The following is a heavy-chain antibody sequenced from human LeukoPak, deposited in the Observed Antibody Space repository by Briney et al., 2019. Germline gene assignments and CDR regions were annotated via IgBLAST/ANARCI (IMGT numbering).Heavy chain of an antibody. D-gene: IGHD3-10*01. CDR2: IYHSGST. CDR1: GGSLSSGGYS. V-gene: IGHV4-30-2*01. CDR3: ARGPLLLWFGELLFNWFDP. Sequence: SETLSLTCAVSGGSLSSGGYSWSWIRQPPGKGLEWLGYIYHSGSTYYNPSLKSRVTISVDRSKNQFSLKLSSVTAADTAVYYCARGPLLLWFGELLFNWFDPWGQGTLVTVSS. J-gene: IGHJ5*02.